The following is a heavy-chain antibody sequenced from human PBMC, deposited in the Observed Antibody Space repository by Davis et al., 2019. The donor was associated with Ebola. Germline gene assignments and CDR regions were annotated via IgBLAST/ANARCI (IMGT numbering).Heavy chain of an antibody. V-gene: IGHV4-38-2*01. D-gene: IGHD3-10*01. J-gene: IGHJ2*01. CDR2: IYHSGST. CDR1: GYSISSGYY. Sequence: PSETLSLTCAVSGYSISSGYYWGWIRQPPGKGLEWIGSIYHSGSTYYNPSLKSRVTISVDRSKNQFSLKLSSVTAADTAVYYCARAYYYGSGSYSRPWYFDLWGQGTLVTVSS. CDR3: ARAYYYGSGSYSRPWYFDL.